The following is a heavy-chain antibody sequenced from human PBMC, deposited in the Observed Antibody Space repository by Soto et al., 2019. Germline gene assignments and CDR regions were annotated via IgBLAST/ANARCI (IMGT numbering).Heavy chain of an antibody. CDR1: GFTFSSYS. CDR3: ARESSSSWYQLIDY. Sequence: PGGSLRLSCAASGFTFSSYSMNWVRQAPGKGLEWVSSISSSSSSYIYYADSVKGRFTISRDNAKNSLYLQMNSLRAEDTAVYYCARESSSSWYQLIDYWGQGTLVTVSS. V-gene: IGHV3-21*01. CDR2: ISSSSSSYI. J-gene: IGHJ4*02. D-gene: IGHD6-13*01.